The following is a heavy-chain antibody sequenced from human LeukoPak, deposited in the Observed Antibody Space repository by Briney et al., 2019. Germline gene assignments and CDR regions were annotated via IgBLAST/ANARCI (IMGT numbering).Heavy chain of an antibody. J-gene: IGHJ4*02. CDR3: TSCSDSSGYSGIDY. D-gene: IGHD3-22*01. Sequence: GGSLRLSCTASGFTFGDYGMSWVRQAPGKGLEWVGCIRSKAYGATTEYAASVKGRFTISRDDSKSIAYLQMNSLKTEDTAVYYCTSCSDSSGYSGIDYWGQGTLITVSS. CDR2: IRSKAYGATT. CDR1: GFTFGDYG. V-gene: IGHV3-49*04.